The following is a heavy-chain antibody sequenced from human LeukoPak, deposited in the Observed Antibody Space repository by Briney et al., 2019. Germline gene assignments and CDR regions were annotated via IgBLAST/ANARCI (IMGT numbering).Heavy chain of an antibody. Sequence: GRSLRLSCAASGFTLSSYAMHWVRQAPGKGLEWVAVISYDGSNKYYADSVKGRFTISRDNSKNTLYLQMNSLRAEDTAVYYCARDPGSGSYTNYFDYWGQGTLVSVSS. D-gene: IGHD3-10*01. CDR2: ISYDGSNK. CDR1: GFTLSSYA. J-gene: IGHJ4*02. V-gene: IGHV3-30*01. CDR3: ARDPGSGSYTNYFDY.